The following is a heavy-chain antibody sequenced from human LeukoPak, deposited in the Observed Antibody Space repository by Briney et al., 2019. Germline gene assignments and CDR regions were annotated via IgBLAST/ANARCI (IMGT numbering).Heavy chain of an antibody. Sequence: GGSLRLSCAASGFIVSGNHMNWVRLAPGKGLEWISIVYSVGATYYEDSVKGRFTISRDNAKNTLYLQMNSLRAEDTAVYYCARGAWDNSGSDHWGQGTLVTVSS. CDR2: VYSVGAT. V-gene: IGHV3-66*01. J-gene: IGHJ4*02. D-gene: IGHD5-12*01. CDR3: ARGAWDNSGSDH. CDR1: GFIVSGNH.